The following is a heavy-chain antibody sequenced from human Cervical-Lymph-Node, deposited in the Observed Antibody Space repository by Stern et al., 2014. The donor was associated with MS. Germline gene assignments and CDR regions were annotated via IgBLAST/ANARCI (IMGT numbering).Heavy chain of an antibody. Sequence: VQLVESGAEVKKPGASGKVSCKASGYTFTNTGINWVRLTPGQGPEWMGWVSTNKGNTKYAQKLRGRVTMTTDTSTSTAYMELRSLRSDDTAVYYCARGDDKTSYDYWGQGTLVTVSS. CDR2: VSTNKGNT. J-gene: IGHJ4*02. CDR3: ARGDDKTSYDY. D-gene: IGHD1-1*01. CDR1: GYTFTNTG. V-gene: IGHV1-18*01.